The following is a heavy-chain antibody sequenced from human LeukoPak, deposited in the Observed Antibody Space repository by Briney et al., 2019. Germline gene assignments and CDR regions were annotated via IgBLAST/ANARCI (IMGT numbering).Heavy chain of an antibody. CDR1: GYTFTKYG. CDR2: ISAYNGNT. Sequence: ASVKVSCKASGYTFTKYGISWVRQAPGQGLEWMGWISAYNGNTNFAQKLQGRVTMTTDRSTSTAYMELRSLRSDDTAMYYCARGRYSRSPPDYWGQGTLVTVSS. J-gene: IGHJ4*02. D-gene: IGHD6-13*01. CDR3: ARGRYSRSPPDY. V-gene: IGHV1-18*04.